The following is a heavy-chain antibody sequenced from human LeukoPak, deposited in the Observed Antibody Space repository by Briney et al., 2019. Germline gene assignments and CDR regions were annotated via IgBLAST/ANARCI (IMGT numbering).Heavy chain of an antibody. CDR3: ARDLEQQLFDL. J-gene: IGHJ5*02. Sequence: GGSLRLSCAASGFTFSRYSMNWVRQAPGKGLEWVSSITISSTYLFYADSVKGRFTISRDNAENSLYLQMNSLRAEDTAVYYCARDLEQQLFDLWGQGTLVTVSS. CDR1: GFTFSRYS. V-gene: IGHV3-21*01. CDR2: ITISSTYL. D-gene: IGHD6-13*01.